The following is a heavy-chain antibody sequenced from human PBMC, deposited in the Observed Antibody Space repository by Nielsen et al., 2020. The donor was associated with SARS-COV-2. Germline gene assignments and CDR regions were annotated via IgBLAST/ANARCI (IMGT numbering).Heavy chain of an antibody. CDR3: ARGSGYSYGTRFDY. CDR2: ISYDGSNK. D-gene: IGHD5-18*01. CDR1: GFTFSSYA. V-gene: IGHV3-30-3*01. Sequence: GESLKISCAASGFTFSSYAMHWVRQAPGKGLEWVAVISYDGSNKYYADSVKGRFTISRDNSKNTLYLQMNSLRAEDTAVYYCARGSGYSYGTRFDYWGQGTLVTVSS. J-gene: IGHJ4*02.